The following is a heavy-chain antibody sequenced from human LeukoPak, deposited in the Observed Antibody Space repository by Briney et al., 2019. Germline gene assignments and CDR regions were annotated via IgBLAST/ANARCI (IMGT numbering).Heavy chain of an antibody. CDR3: ARVAPRITIFGVVIPAPYYVDV. Sequence: ASVKVSCKASGYTFTSYGISWVRQAPGQGLEWMGWISAYNGNTNYAQKLQGRVTMTTDTSTSTAYMELRSLRSDDTAVYYCARVAPRITIFGVVIPAPYYVDVWGKGTTVTVSS. V-gene: IGHV1-18*01. CDR1: GYTFTSYG. J-gene: IGHJ6*03. CDR2: ISAYNGNT. D-gene: IGHD3-3*01.